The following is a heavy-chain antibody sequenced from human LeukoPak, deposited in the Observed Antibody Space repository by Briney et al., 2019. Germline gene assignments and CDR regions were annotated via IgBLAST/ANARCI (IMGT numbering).Heavy chain of an antibody. D-gene: IGHD6-19*01. CDR3: AKDNRRHYTSGPNPDSLH. Sequence: GRSLRLSCAGSGFIFNNYAMHWVRHPPGKGLEWVSGISWNSGSIDYADSVKGRFTISRDNAKNSLYLQMNSLRVEDTAFYYCAKDNRRHYTSGPNPDSLHWGQGALVTVSS. CDR1: GFIFNNYA. CDR2: ISWNSGSI. V-gene: IGHV3-9*01. J-gene: IGHJ4*02.